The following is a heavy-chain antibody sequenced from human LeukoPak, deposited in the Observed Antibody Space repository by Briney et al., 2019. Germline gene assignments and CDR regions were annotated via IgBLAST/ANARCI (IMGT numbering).Heavy chain of an antibody. CDR3: ARVGRAIQLYLPYDY. CDR1: GFTVSSNY. Sequence: PGGSLRLSCAASGFTVSSNYMSWVRQAPGKGLEWVSVIYSGGSTYYADSVKGRFTISRDNSKNTLYLQMNSLRAEDTAAYYCARVGRAIQLYLPYDYWGQGTLVTVSS. CDR2: IYSGGST. J-gene: IGHJ4*02. V-gene: IGHV3-66*01. D-gene: IGHD5-18*01.